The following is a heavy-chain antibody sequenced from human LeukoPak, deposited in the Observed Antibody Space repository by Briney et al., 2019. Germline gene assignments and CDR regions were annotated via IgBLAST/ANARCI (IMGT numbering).Heavy chain of an antibody. CDR2: IRSKTNSYAT. D-gene: IGHD1-1*01. V-gene: IGHV3-73*01. CDR1: GFTSSGSA. CDR3: TRYNVGFES. Sequence: GGSLRLSCAASGFTSSGSAMHWVRQASGKGLEWVGRIRSKTNSYATSYAASVKGRFALSRDDSKNTAYLQMNSLKTEDTAVYYCTRYNVGFESWGQGTLVTVSS. J-gene: IGHJ4*02.